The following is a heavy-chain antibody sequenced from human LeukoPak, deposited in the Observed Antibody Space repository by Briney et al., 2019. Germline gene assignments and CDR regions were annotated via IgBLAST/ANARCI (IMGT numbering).Heavy chain of an antibody. D-gene: IGHD4-17*01. J-gene: IGHJ5*02. CDR3: ARDREQTTVPPGGFDP. Sequence: GRSLRLSCAASGFTFSSYGMHWVRQAPGKGLEWVAVMWYDGSNKYYADSVKGRFTISRDNSKNTLYLQMNSLRAEDTAVYYCARDREQTTVPPGGFDPWGQGTLVTVSS. CDR2: MWYDGSNK. CDR1: GFTFSSYG. V-gene: IGHV3-33*01.